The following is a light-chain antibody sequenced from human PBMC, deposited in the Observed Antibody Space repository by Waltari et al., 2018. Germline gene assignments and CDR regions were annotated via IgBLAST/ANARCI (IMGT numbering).Light chain of an antibody. CDR2: DGD. CDR3: CSYVGGAKVT. J-gene: IGLJ2*01. V-gene: IGLV2-23*01. Sequence: QSALTQPASVSGSPGQSITFSCTGTARPAGPYQLFPWYQHHPGTAPKLIIYDGDKRPSGVSSRFSASKSGDTASLTISGLQSEDEADYYCCSYVGGAKVTFGGGTKVTVL. CDR1: ARPAGPYQL.